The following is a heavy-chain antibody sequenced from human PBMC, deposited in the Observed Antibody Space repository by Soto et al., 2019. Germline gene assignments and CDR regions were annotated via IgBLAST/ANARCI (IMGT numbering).Heavy chain of an antibody. V-gene: IGHV3-30*18. CDR1: GFTFSSYG. Sequence: QVQLVESGGGVVQPGRSLRLSCAASGFTFSSYGMHWVRQAPGKGLEWVAVISYDGSNKYYADSVKGRFTISRDNSKNTLYLQMNSLRAEDTAVYYCAKKIVGSGSYWGQGTLVTVSS. CDR2: ISYDGSNK. CDR3: AKKIVGSGSY. J-gene: IGHJ4*02. D-gene: IGHD3-10*01.